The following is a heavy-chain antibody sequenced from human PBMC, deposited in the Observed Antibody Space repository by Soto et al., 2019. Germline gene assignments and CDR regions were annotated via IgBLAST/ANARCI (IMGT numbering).Heavy chain of an antibody. CDR1: GYTFTGYY. J-gene: IGHJ4*02. V-gene: IGHV1-2*02. CDR3: ARTQTNDY. CDR2: INTNSGGT. Sequence: GASVKVSCKASGYTFTGYYIHWVRQAPGQGLEWMGWINTNSGGTNYAQKFQGRVTMTRDTSISTAYMELSRLTSDDTAVYYCARTQTNDYWGQGTLGTVSS.